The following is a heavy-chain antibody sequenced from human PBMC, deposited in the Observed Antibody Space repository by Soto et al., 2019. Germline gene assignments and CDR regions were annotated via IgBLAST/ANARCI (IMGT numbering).Heavy chain of an antibody. CDR3: AKGDFES. V-gene: IGHV3-53*01. CDR1: GLTVSDEY. J-gene: IGHJ4*02. CDR2: IFADGNT. D-gene: IGHD3-16*01. Sequence: GGSLRLSCAASGLTVSDEYMSWVRQAPGEGLEWVAIIFADGNTYHADSVKDRFIVSRDNSKNTLYLQMNTLTSEDTAVYFCAKGDFESWGRGTLVTVSS.